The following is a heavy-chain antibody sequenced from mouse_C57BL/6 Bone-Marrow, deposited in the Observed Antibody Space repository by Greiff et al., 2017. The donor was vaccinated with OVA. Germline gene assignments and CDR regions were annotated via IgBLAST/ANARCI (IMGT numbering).Heavy chain of an antibody. V-gene: IGHV1-69*01. CDR3: ARSDGSSYGYFDY. CDR2: IDPSDSYT. D-gene: IGHD1-1*01. J-gene: IGHJ2*01. CDR1: GYTFTSYW. Sequence: QVQLKESGAELVMPGASVKLSCKASGYTFTSYWMHWVKQRPGQGLEWIGEIDPSDSYTNYNQKFKGKSTLTVDKSSSTAYMQLSSLTSEDSAVYYCARSDGSSYGYFDYWGQGTTLTVAS.